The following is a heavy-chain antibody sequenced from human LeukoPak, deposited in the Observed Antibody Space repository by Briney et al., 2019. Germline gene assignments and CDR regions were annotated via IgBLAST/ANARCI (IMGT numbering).Heavy chain of an antibody. CDR2: IYYRVTS. V-gene: IGHV4-59*01. CDR3: ARTTEAHSWRTRYYDYYMDV. CDR1: GDSISTYY. D-gene: IGHD6-13*01. Sequence: SETLSLTCTVSGDSISTYYWSWIRQPQGKGLEWIGYIYYRVTSDSNPYLKSRVTMSVDMFTRQIALKLSSVTAADTAVYYCARTTEAHSWRTRYYDYYMDVWGKGTTVTVSS. J-gene: IGHJ6*03.